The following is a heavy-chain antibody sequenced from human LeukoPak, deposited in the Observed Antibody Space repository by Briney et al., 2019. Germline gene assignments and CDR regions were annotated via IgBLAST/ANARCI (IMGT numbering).Heavy chain of an antibody. CDR3: ARAEKSAYTAHNWFDP. Sequence: GGSLRLSCAASGFTFSSYWMHWVRQAPGKGLVWVSRINSDGSSTSYADSVKGRFTISRDNAKNTLYLQMNSLRAEDTAVYYCARAEKSAYTAHNWFDPCGQGTLVTVSS. CDR2: INSDGSST. V-gene: IGHV3-74*01. CDR1: GFTFSSYW. J-gene: IGHJ5*02. D-gene: IGHD4-11*01.